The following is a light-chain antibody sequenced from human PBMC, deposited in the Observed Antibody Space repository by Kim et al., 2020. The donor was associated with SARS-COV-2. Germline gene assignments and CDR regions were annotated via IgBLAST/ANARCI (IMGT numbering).Light chain of an antibody. Sequence: SVGDRVTITCQASQDISNYLNWYQQKPGKAPKLLIYDASNLETGVPSRFSGSGSGTDFTFTISSLQPEDIATYYCQQYDNLPSITFGQGTRLEIK. CDR2: DAS. CDR1: QDISNY. CDR3: QQYDNLPSIT. V-gene: IGKV1-33*01. J-gene: IGKJ5*01.